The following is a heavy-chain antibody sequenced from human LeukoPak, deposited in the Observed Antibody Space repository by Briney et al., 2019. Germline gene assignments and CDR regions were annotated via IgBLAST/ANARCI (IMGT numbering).Heavy chain of an antibody. CDR3: ATREGDFWSGYLGY. CDR1: GFTFSSYA. Sequence: TGGSLRLSCAASGFTFSSYAMSWVRQAPGKGLEWVSDISGSGGSTYYADSVKGRFTISRDNSKNTLYLQMNSLRAEDTAVYYCATREGDFWSGYLGYWGQGTLVTVSS. CDR2: ISGSGGST. J-gene: IGHJ4*02. D-gene: IGHD3-3*01. V-gene: IGHV3-23*01.